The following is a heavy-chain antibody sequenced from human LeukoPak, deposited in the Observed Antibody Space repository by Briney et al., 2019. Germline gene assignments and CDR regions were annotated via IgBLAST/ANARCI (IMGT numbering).Heavy chain of an antibody. V-gene: IGHV4-39*01. J-gene: IGHJ5*02. CDR3: ARLWFGNGRTFDP. D-gene: IGHD3-10*01. CDR2: VYNSGTT. CDR1: GGSIISSNYY. Sequence: SETLSLTCTVSGGSIISSNYYWAWIRQPPGKELEWLATVYNSGTTYYTPSLKSRATISVDTSKDQFSLKLDSVTAADTALYYCARLWFGNGRTFDPWGQGPLVTVS.